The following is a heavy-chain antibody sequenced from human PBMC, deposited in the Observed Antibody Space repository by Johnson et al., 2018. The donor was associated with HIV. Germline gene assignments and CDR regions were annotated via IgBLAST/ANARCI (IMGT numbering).Heavy chain of an antibody. D-gene: IGHD2-8*02. J-gene: IGHJ3*02. Sequence: QVQLVESGGGVVRPGGSLRLSCAPSGFTFDDYGMSWVRQAPGKGLEWVALMSYAGTNEYYADSVKGRFTISRDNSKNMLYLQMNTLRADDTGVYYCAKSYCPGCDGFDMWGQGTMVTVSS. CDR1: GFTFDDYG. V-gene: IGHV3-30*18. CDR2: MSYAGTNE. CDR3: AKSYCPGCDGFDM.